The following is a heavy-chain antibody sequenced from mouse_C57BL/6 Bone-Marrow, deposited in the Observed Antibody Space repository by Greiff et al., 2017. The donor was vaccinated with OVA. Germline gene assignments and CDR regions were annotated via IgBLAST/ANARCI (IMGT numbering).Heavy chain of an antibody. Sequence: VQLQQPGAELVKPGASVKMSCKASGYTFTSYWITWVKQRPGQGLEWIGDIYPGSGSTNYNEKFKSKDTLTVDTSSSTAYMQLSSLTSEDSAVYYCARILKLGRDFDYWGQGTTLTVSS. D-gene: IGHD4-1*01. CDR2: IYPGSGST. CDR3: ARILKLGRDFDY. CDR1: GYTFTSYW. V-gene: IGHV1-55*01. J-gene: IGHJ2*01.